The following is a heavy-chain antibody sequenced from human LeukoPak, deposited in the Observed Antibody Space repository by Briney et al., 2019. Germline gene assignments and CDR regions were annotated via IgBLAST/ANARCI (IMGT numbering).Heavy chain of an antibody. CDR3: AREIYGYGTKSSFDY. J-gene: IGHJ4*02. CDR2: IRQDGSEK. Sequence: PGGSLRLSCAASGFTFSNYWMAWVRQAPGKGLEWVANIRQDGSEKYYVDSVKGRFTISRDNAKNSLYLQMNSLRVEDTAVYYCAREIYGYGTKSSFDYWGQGTLVTVSS. V-gene: IGHV3-7*03. D-gene: IGHD5-18*01. CDR1: GFTFSNYW.